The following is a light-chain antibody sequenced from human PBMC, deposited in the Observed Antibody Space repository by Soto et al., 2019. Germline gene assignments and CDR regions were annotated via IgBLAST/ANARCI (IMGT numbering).Light chain of an antibody. CDR3: QQYSDSPQT. J-gene: IGKJ1*01. CDR2: GAA. V-gene: IGKV3-20*01. Sequence: EIVLTQSPGTLSLSPGERATLSCRATESADSNYLAWYQQKPGQAPRLLIYGAASRATGTPDRFSGSGSGTDFILTISRLDPEDSAVYYCQQYSDSPQTFGQGTKVEIK. CDR1: ESADSNY.